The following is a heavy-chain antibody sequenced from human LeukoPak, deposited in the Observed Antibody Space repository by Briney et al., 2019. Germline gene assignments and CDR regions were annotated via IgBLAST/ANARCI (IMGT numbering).Heavy chain of an antibody. CDR2: VTPYNGNT. V-gene: IGHV1-18*01. J-gene: IGHJ4*02. CDR1: GYTFTGYG. Sequence: ASVKVSCKSSGYTFTGYGITWVRQAPGQGLEWMGWVTPYNGNTNYAQSLQGRVTMTTDTSTSTAYMELRSLRSDDTAVYYGARVCHWDADNTRGDPVDYWGQGTLVTVSS. CDR3: ARVCHWDADNTRGDPVDY. D-gene: IGHD1-1*01.